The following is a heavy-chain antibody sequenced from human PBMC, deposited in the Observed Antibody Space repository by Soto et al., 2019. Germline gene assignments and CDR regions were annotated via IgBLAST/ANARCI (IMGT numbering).Heavy chain of an antibody. Sequence: GGSLRLSCAASGFTFSSYSMNWVRQAPGKGLEWVSSISSSSSYIYYADSVKGRFTISRDNAKNSLYLQMNSLRAEDTAVYYCARDQGLGYCSSTSCYGMDVWGKGTTVTVSS. CDR3: ARDQGLGYCSSTSCYGMDV. D-gene: IGHD2-2*01. J-gene: IGHJ6*04. CDR2: ISSSSSYI. V-gene: IGHV3-21*01. CDR1: GFTFSSYS.